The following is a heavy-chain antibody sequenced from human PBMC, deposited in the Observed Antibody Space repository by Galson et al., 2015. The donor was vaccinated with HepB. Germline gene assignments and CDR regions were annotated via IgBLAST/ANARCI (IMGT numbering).Heavy chain of an antibody. D-gene: IGHD6-19*01. J-gene: IGHJ4*02. V-gene: IGHV5-51*01. CDR3: ARHGKYSSGWYNFDY. CDR2: IFAGDSDT. CDR1: GYSFSSFW. Sequence: QSGAEVKKPGESLKISCKGSGYSFSSFWIGWVRQMPGKGLEWMGIIFAGDSDTRYSPSFQGQVTISVDKSISTAYLQWSSLKASDTAMYYCARHGKYSSGWYNFDYWGQGTLVTVSS.